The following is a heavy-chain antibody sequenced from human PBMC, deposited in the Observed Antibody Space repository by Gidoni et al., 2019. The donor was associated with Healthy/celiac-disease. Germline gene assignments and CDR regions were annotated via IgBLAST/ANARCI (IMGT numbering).Heavy chain of an antibody. CDR2: NSSSSSYI. D-gene: IGHD1-7*01. CDR1: GSIFSSYS. V-gene: IGHV3-21*01. CDR3: ARDRSRGYSWNYGAFDI. Sequence: LVKPGGSLRLSCAASGSIFSSYSMNWARQAPGKGLEWVSSNSSSSSYIYYADSVKGRFTITRDNAKNSLYLQMNNLRAEDTAVYYCARDRSRGYSWNYGAFDIWGQGTMVTVSS. J-gene: IGHJ3*02.